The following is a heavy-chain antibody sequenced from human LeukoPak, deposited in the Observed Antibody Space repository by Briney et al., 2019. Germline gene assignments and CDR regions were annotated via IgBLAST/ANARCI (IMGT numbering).Heavy chain of an antibody. CDR2: ISSSSSYI. J-gene: IGHJ4*02. CDR3: ARDRWDIVVVPAAREIDY. CDR1: GFTFSSYS. Sequence: GGSLRLPCAASGFTFSSYSMNWVRQAPGKGLEWVSSISSSSSYIYYADSVKGRFTISRDNAKNALYLQINSLRAEDTAVYFCARDRWDIVVVPAAREIDYWGQGTLVTVSS. D-gene: IGHD2-2*01. V-gene: IGHV3-21*01.